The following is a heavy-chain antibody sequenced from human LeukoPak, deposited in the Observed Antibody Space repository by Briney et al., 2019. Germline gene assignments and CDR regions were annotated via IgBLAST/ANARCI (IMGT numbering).Heavy chain of an antibody. Sequence: ASVKVSCKASGYTFTSYDINWVRQATGQGLEWMGWMNPNSGNTGYAQKFQGRVTMTRNTSISTAYMELSSLRSEDTAVYYCARGNYDYVWGSYRSRRDLDYWGQGTLVTVSS. J-gene: IGHJ4*02. CDR3: ARGNYDYVWGSYRSRRDLDY. CDR1: GYTFTSYD. D-gene: IGHD3-16*02. V-gene: IGHV1-8*01. CDR2: MNPNSGNT.